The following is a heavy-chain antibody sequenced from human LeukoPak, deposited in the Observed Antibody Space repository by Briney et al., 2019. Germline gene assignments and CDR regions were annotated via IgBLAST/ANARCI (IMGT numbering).Heavy chain of an antibody. CDR2: LSDSGAST. CDR3: AKDARTGVWNIGDSWFDP. D-gene: IGHD2/OR15-2a*01. Sequence: GGSLRLSCAASGFSFKNFAMTWVRQAPGKGLEWVSGLSDSGASTFYAESVRGRFTISRDNSKNILYLHMNSLRAEDTAVYYCAKDARTGVWNIGDSWFDPWGQGTLVAVSS. CDR1: GFSFKNFA. V-gene: IGHV3-23*01. J-gene: IGHJ5*02.